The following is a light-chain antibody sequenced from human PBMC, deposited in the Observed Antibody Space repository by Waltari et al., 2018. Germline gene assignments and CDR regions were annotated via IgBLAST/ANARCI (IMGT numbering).Light chain of an antibody. CDR2: QDS. CDR1: KLGDKY. V-gene: IGLV3-1*01. Sequence: SYELTQPPSVSVSPGQTASITCSGDKLGDKYACWYQQKPGQSPVLVIYQDSKRPSGIPELFSGSNSGNTATLTISGTQAMDEADYYCQAWDSSTATYVFGTGTKVTVL. J-gene: IGLJ1*01. CDR3: QAWDSSTATYV.